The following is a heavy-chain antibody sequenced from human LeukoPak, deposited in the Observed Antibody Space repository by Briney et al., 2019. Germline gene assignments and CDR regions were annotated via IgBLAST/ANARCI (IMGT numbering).Heavy chain of an antibody. V-gene: IGHV3-23*01. CDR3: AKGSSNWLDHYYFDF. J-gene: IGHJ4*02. CDR2: ISDSGDST. CDR1: GFTFSSYA. Sequence: PGGSLRLSCAASGFTFSSYAVSWVRQAPGKGLAWVSAISDSGDSTQYADSVKGRFTISRDNSKNTLYLQMNSLRVEDTAVYYCAKGSSNWLDHYYFDFWGQGTLVTVSS. D-gene: IGHD6-13*01.